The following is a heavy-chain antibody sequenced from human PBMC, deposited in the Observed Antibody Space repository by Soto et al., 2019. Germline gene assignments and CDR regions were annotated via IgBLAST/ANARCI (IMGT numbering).Heavy chain of an antibody. CDR2: VYVTGRT. CDR1: GGSIRNYY. D-gene: IGHD2-2*01. V-gene: IGHV4-4*07. J-gene: IGHJ5*02. Sequence: SETLSLICTVSGGSIRNYYWRCIRQPAGKGLEWIERVYVTGRTNYNPSLKSRVTMSLDTSENQVSLKLRSVTAADTAVYYCARDEDYASNNWFDTCRQGNPVTVSS. CDR3: ARDEDYASNNWFDT.